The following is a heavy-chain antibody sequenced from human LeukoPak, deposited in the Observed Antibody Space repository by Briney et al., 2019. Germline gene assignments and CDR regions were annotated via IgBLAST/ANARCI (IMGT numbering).Heavy chain of an antibody. J-gene: IGHJ4*02. Sequence: GESLKISCKGSGYNFTNDWIARVRQMPGRGLEWMGIIYPGDYDSRYSLSFEGQVTISADKSISTAYLRWSSLKASDTAMYYCARMTSDWYLDYWGQGTLVTVSS. CDR3: ARMTSDWYLDY. D-gene: IGHD6-19*01. CDR2: IYPGDYDS. CDR1: GYNFTNDW. V-gene: IGHV5-51*01.